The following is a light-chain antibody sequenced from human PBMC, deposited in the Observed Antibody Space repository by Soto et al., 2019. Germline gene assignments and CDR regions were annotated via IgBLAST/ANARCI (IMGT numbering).Light chain of an antibody. CDR3: QQGTNWRT. V-gene: IGKV3-11*01. CDR2: DAS. CDR1: QSVSSY. J-gene: IGKJ1*01. Sequence: EIVLTQSPATLSLSPGERATLSCRASQSVSSYLAWYQQKPGQAPRLLIYDASNRATGVPARFSGSGSGTDFPLTISSLEPEVFAVYYCQQGTNWRTFGQGTKVEIK.